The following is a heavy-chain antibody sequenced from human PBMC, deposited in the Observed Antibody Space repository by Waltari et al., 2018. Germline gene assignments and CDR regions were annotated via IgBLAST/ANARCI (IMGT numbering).Heavy chain of an antibody. CDR2: LYTSGST. J-gene: IGHJ4*02. V-gene: IGHV4-61*02. Sequence: QVQLQESGPGLVKPSQTLSLTCTVSGGSISSGSYYWSWIRQPAGKGLEWIGRLYTSGSTNYNPSLKSRVTISVDTSKNQFSLKLSSVTAADTAVYYCARGLLPLDYWGQGTLVTVSS. D-gene: IGHD2-15*01. CDR1: GGSISSGSYY. CDR3: ARGLLPLDY.